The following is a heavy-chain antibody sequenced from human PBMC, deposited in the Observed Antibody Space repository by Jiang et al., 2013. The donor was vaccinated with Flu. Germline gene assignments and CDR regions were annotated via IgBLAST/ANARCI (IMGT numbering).Heavy chain of an antibody. CDR3: ARGLNGVVVPAAQRYGMDV. CDR1: GFSLSNARMG. D-gene: IGHD2-2*01. Sequence: KPTQTLTLTCTVSGFSLSNARMGVSWIRQPPGKALEWLAHIFSNDEKSYSTSLKSRLTISKDTSKSQVVLTMTNMDPVDTATYYCARGLNGVVVPAAQRYGMDVWGQGTTVTVSS. J-gene: IGHJ6*02. CDR2: IFSNDEK. V-gene: IGHV2-26*01.